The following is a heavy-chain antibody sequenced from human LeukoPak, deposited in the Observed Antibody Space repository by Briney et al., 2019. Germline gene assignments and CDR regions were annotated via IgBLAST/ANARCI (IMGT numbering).Heavy chain of an antibody. CDR2: ISSSSSYI. J-gene: IGHJ5*02. V-gene: IGHV3-21*01. D-gene: IGHD4-17*01. CDR1: GFTFSSYS. Sequence: TGGSLRLSCAASGFTFSSYSMNWVRQAPGKGLEWVSSISSSSSYIYYADSVKGRFTISRDNAKNSLYLQMNSLRAEDTAVYYCARGGGDYLGGWFDPWGQGTLVTVSS. CDR3: ARGGGDYLGGWFDP.